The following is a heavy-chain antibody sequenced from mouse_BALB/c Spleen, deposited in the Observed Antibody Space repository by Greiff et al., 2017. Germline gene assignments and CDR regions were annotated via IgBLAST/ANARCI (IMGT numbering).Heavy chain of an antibody. Sequence: EVKLQESGGGLVQPGGSLRLSCATSGFTFTDYYMSWVRQPPGKALEWLGFIRNKANGYTTEYSASVKGRFTISRDNSQSILYLQMNTLRAEDSATYYCARVSTMTPYFDYWGQGTTLTVSS. D-gene: IGHD2-4*01. CDR1: GFTFTDYY. V-gene: IGHV7-3*02. CDR3: ARVSTMTPYFDY. J-gene: IGHJ2*01. CDR2: IRNKANGYTT.